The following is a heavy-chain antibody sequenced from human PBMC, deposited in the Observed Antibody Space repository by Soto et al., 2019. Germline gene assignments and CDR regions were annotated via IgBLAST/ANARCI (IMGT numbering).Heavy chain of an antibody. D-gene: IGHD6-13*01. CDR1: GYTFTSYG. Sequence: VQLVQSGAEVKEPGASVKVSCKASGYTFTSYGISWVRQAPGQGLEWMGWISDFKGNTNYAQKLQCRVTITTDTSTRTANMELRSLRSDDTAVNYWARGGSSRSGVDSWGQGTLVTVSS. V-gene: IGHV1-18*01. J-gene: IGHJ4*02. CDR3: ARGGSSRSGVDS. CDR2: ISDFKGNT.